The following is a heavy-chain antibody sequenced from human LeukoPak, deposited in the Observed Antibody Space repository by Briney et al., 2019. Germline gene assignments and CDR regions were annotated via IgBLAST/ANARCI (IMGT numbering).Heavy chain of an antibody. CDR1: VGSMTNLY. V-gene: IGHV4-59*01. CDR3: AKGGSTNFYYGDV. J-gene: IGHJ6*02. D-gene: IGHD2/OR15-2a*01. Sequence: SETLSLTCSVSVGSMTNLYWSWIRQPPGKGLEWIGDIYDSGSTRYNTSLESRVTISVDTSKNQFSLKLSSVTAADTAVYYCAKGGSTNFYYGDVWGQGTTVTVSS. CDR2: IYDSGST.